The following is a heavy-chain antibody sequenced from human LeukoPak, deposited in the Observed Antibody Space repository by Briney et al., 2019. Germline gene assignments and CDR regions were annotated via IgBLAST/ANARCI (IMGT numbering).Heavy chain of an antibody. CDR1: GFTFSRDW. D-gene: IGHD3-10*01. J-gene: IGHJ5*02. CDR2: INGDGSST. V-gene: IGHV3-74*01. CDR3: ARKTDSGSNWFDP. Sequence: GGSLRLSCAASGFTFSRDWMNWVRQVRGKGLVWVSRINGDGSSTSYADSVKGRFTISRDNAKDTLYLQMNSLRPEDTAVYYCARKTDSGSNWFDPWGQGTLVIVSS.